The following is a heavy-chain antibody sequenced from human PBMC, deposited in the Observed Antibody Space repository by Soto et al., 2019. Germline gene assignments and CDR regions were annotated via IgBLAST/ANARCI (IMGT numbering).Heavy chain of an antibody. V-gene: IGHV4-61*01. CDR3: ARVAVGRRSYYHDDMDV. Sequence: PSETLSLTCTVSGGALSNDNIYWSYFWQPPGKGLEWSGCSDYSWSSDYNPSLKSRVTRSVDRSKSQFSQKLSSVTAAHATVYYCARVAVGRRSYYHDDMDVWGQGNTGTVSS. J-gene: IGHJ6*01. CDR2: SDYSWSS. D-gene: IGHD1-26*01. CDR1: GGALSNDNIY.